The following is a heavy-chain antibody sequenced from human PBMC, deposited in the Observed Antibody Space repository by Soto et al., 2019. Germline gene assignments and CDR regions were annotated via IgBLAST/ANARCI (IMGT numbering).Heavy chain of an antibody. J-gene: IGHJ4*02. CDR1: GGSISSSNW. CDR3: ARGGTTVVTPFDY. Sequence: TSETLSLTCAVSGGSISSSNWWSWVRQPPGKGLEWIGEIYHSGSTNYNPSLKSRVTISVDKSKNQFSLKLSSVTAADTAVYYCARGGTTVVTPFDYWGQGTLVTVSS. CDR2: IYHSGST. D-gene: IGHD4-17*01. V-gene: IGHV4-4*02.